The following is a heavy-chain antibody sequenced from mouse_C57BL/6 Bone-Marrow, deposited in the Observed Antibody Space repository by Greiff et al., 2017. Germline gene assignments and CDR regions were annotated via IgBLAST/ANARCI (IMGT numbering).Heavy chain of an antibody. J-gene: IGHJ2*01. V-gene: IGHV5-9-1*02. CDR2: ISSGGDYI. D-gene: IGHD1-1*01. CDR3: TRENLRYYFDY. Sequence: EVKLVESGEGLVKPGGSLKLSCAASGFTFSSYAMSWVRQTPEKRLEWVAYISSGGDYIYYADTVKGRFTISRDNARNPLYLQMSSLKSEDTAMYYCTRENLRYYFDYWGQGTTLTVSS. CDR1: GFTFSSYA.